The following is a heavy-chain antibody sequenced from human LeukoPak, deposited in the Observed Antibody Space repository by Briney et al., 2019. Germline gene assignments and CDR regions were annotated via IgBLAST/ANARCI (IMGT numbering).Heavy chain of an antibody. V-gene: IGHV4-39*07. D-gene: IGHD2/OR15-2a*01. CDR2: IYYSGST. Sequence: SETLSLTCTVSGGSISSSSYYWGWIRQPPGKGLEWIGSIYYSGSTYYNPSLKSRVTISVDTSKNQFSLKLSSVTAADTAVYYCASALYAFNWFDPWGQGTLVTVSS. J-gene: IGHJ5*02. CDR1: GGSISSSSYY. CDR3: ASALYAFNWFDP.